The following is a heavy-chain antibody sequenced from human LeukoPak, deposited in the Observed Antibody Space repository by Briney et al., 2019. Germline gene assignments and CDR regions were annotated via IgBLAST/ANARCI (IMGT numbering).Heavy chain of an antibody. CDR2: ISYDGSNK. J-gene: IGHJ6*02. Sequence: GGSLRLSCAASGFTFSTYWMHWVRQAPGKGLEWVAVISYDGSNKYYADSVKGRFTISRDNSKNTLYLQMNSLRAEDTAVYYCAKDGSSGWSYYYYGMDVWGQGTTVTVSS. V-gene: IGHV3-30*18. D-gene: IGHD6-19*01. CDR3: AKDGSSGWSYYYYGMDV. CDR1: GFTFSTYW.